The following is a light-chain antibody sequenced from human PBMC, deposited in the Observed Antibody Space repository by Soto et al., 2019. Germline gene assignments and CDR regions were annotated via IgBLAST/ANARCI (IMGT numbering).Light chain of an antibody. CDR1: SSDVGAYNY. J-gene: IGLJ2*01. CDR3: SSYTSSSTL. Sequence: QSVLTQPASVSGSPGQSITISCTGTSSDVGAYNYVSWYQQHPGNAPKLMIYEVSNRPSGVSNRFSGSKSGNTASLTISGLQAEDEADYYCSSYTSSSTLFGGGTKLTVL. V-gene: IGLV2-14*01. CDR2: EVS.